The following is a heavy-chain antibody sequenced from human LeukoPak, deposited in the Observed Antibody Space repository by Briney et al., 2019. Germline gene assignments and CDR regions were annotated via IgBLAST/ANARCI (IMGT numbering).Heavy chain of an antibody. CDR2: IYYSGST. D-gene: IGHD6-13*01. V-gene: IGHV4-59*12. CDR3: ARDNDSSSWGGYFQH. CDR1: GGSISSYY. J-gene: IGHJ1*01. Sequence: PSETLSLTCTVSGGSISSYYWSWIRQPPGKGLEWIGYIYYSGSTNYNPSLKSRVTISVDKSKNQFSLKLSSVTAADTAVYYCARDNDSSSWGGYFQHWGQGTLVTVSS.